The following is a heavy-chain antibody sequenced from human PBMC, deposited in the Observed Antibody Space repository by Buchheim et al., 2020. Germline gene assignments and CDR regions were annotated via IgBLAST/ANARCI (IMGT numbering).Heavy chain of an antibody. CDR2: IKQVGSEK. J-gene: IGHJ3*02. Sequence: EVQLVESGGGLVQPGGSLRLSCAASGFIFSSYSMTWVRQAPGKGLEWVANIKQVGSEKYYVASVKGRFTIPRDNAKNSLYLEMNSLRAEDTAMYYCARERDDFWSGYYDAFDIWGQGT. V-gene: IGHV3-7*01. CDR1: GFIFSSYS. CDR3: ARERDDFWSGYYDAFDI. D-gene: IGHD3-3*01.